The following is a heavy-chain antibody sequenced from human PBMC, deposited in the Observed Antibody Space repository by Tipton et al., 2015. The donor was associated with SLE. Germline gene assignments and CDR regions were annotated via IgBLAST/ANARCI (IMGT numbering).Heavy chain of an antibody. CDR1: GYSISSGYY. V-gene: IGHV4-38-2*01. Sequence: TLSLTCAVSGYSISSGYYWGWIRQSPGKGLEWIGSMYHSGGTYFNPSLKSRVPISVDTSKNQFSLKLSSVTAADTAVYYCARRPMGLAAFDIWGQGTVVTVSS. J-gene: IGHJ3*02. D-gene: IGHD3-16*01. CDR2: MYHSGGT. CDR3: ARRPMGLAAFDI.